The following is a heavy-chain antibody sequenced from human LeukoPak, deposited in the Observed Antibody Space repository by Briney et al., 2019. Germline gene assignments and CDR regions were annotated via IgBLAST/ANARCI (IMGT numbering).Heavy chain of an antibody. D-gene: IGHD3-22*01. CDR1: GGSISSYY. CDR3: ASGYYYDSSGYPSNFDY. CDR2: IYTSGST. J-gene: IGHJ4*02. V-gene: IGHV4-4*07. Sequence: SETLSLTCTVSGGSISSYYWSWIRQPAGKGLEWIWRIYTSGSTNYNPSLKSRVTMSVDTSKNQFSLKLSSVTAADTAVYYCASGYYYDSSGYPSNFDYWGQGTLVTVSS.